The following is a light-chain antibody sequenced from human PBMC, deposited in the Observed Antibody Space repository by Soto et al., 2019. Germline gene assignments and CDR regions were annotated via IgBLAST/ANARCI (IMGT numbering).Light chain of an antibody. J-gene: IGLJ1*01. V-gene: IGLV1-51*02. CDR2: EDN. CDR3: ATWDSSLGGGV. CDR1: SSNIENNY. Sequence: QSVLTQPPSVSAAPGQKVTISCSGSSSNIENNYVSWYRQLPGTAPTLLIYEDNKRPSGIPDRFSGSKSGTSATLGITGHETGDEANYYCATWDSSLGGGVFETGTKVTVL.